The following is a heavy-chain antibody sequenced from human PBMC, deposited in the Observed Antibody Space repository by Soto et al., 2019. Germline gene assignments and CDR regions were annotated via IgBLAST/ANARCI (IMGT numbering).Heavy chain of an antibody. V-gene: IGHV4-30-4*01. D-gene: IGHD6-6*01. Sequence: QVQLQESGPGLVKPSQTLSLTCTVSGGSISSGDYYWSWIRQPPGEGLEWIGYIYHSGSTYYNPSLKRRVTISVNTSKHQFSLKLSSVTAADTAVYYCARERPDGARLDPWGQGTLVTVSS. CDR1: GGSISSGDYY. CDR2: IYHSGST. J-gene: IGHJ5*02. CDR3: ARERPDGARLDP.